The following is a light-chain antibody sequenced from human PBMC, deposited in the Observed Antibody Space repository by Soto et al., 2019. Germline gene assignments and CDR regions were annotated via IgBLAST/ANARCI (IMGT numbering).Light chain of an antibody. Sequence: DIQLTQSPISLSASVGDRVTITCRTSQGISTYLTWYQQKAGDAPRLLISAASDLEPGVPSRFSASGSGADFTLTISRLRPEDFATYFCQQAYIKPYTFRQETKLEI. V-gene: IGKV1-39*01. CDR2: AAS. CDR1: QGISTY. CDR3: QQAYIKPYT. J-gene: IGKJ2*01.